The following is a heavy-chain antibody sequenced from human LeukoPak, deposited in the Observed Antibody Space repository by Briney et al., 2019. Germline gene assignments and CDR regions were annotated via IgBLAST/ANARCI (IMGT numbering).Heavy chain of an antibody. D-gene: IGHD6-19*01. J-gene: IGHJ4*02. V-gene: IGHV1-18*01. CDR3: ARPGIAVAGTMSPYYFDY. Sequence: ASVKVSCKASGYTFTSYGISWVRQAPGQGLEWMGWISAYNGNTNYAQKLQGRVTMTTDTSTSTAYMELRSLRSDDTAVYYCARPGIAVAGTMSPYYFDYWGQGTLDTVSS. CDR2: ISAYNGNT. CDR1: GYTFTSYG.